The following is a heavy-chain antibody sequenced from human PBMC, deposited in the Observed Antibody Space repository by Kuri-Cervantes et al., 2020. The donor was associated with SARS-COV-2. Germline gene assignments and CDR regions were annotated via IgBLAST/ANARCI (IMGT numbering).Heavy chain of an antibody. V-gene: IGHV3-23*01. CDR1: GFTFDDYG. CDR3: ASLDGTSWHNY. J-gene: IGHJ4*02. D-gene: IGHD2-2*01. CDR2: ISGSGGST. Sequence: GESLKISCAAPGFTFDDYGMSWVRQAPGKGLEWVSAISGSGGSTYYADSVKGRFTISRDNSKNTLYLQMNSLRAEDTAVYYCASLDGTSWHNYWGQGTLVTVSS.